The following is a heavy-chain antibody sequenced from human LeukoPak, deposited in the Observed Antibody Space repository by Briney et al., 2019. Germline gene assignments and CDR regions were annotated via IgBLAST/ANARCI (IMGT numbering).Heavy chain of an antibody. D-gene: IGHD3-22*01. Sequence: PGGSLRLSCVASGFTFSSYSMNWVRQAPGKGLEWVSSISSSSSYIYYADSVKGRFTISRDNAKNSLYLQMNSLRAEDTAVYYCARLYRDDSSGEIYFDYWGQGTLVTVSS. CDR2: ISSSSSYI. CDR3: ARLYRDDSSGEIYFDY. J-gene: IGHJ4*02. V-gene: IGHV3-21*01. CDR1: GFTFSSYS.